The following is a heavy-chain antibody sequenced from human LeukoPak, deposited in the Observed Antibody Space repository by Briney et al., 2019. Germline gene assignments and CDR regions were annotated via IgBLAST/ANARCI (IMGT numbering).Heavy chain of an antibody. CDR2: ISSSSRTI. CDR1: GFTFSSYW. V-gene: IGHV3-48*01. J-gene: IGHJ4*02. Sequence: GGSLRLSCAASGFTFSSYWMSWVRQAPGKGLEWVSYISSSSRTIYYADSVKGRFTIFRDNSKNTLYLQMNSLRAEDTAVYYCAKGWEGPGIAAAGAPKDWGQGTLVTVSS. D-gene: IGHD6-13*01. CDR3: AKGWEGPGIAAAGAPKD.